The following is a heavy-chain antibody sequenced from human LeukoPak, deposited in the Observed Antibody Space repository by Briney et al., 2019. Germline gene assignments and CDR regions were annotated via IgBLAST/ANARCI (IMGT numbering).Heavy chain of an antibody. CDR1: GFTFSNAW. CDR2: IKSKTDGGTT. Sequence: GGSLRLSCAASGFTFSNAWVSWVRQAPGKGLEWVGRIKSKTDGGTTDYAAPVKGRFTISRDDSKNTLYLQMNSLKTEDTVVYYCTRNYHTYYFDYWGQGSLVTVSS. CDR3: TRNYHTYYFDY. J-gene: IGHJ4*02. D-gene: IGHD1-7*01. V-gene: IGHV3-15*01.